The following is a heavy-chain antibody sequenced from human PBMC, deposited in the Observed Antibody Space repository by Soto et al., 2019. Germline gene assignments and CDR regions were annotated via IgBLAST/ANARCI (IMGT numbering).Heavy chain of an antibody. CDR1: GGSISSGDYY. V-gene: IGHV4-30-4*01. D-gene: IGHD3-10*01. CDR3: ARVNYYGSGSYFNWFDP. CDR2: IYYSGST. Sequence: SETLSLTCTVSGGSISSGDYYWSWIRQPPGKGLEWIGYIYYSGSTYYNPSLKSRVTISVDTSKNQFSLKLSSVTAADTAVYYCARVNYYGSGSYFNWFDPWGQGTLVTVS. J-gene: IGHJ5*02.